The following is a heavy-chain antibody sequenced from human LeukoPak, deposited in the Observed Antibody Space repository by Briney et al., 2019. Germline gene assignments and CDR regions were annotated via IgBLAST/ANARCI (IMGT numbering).Heavy chain of an antibody. Sequence: GGSLRLSCAASGFVFGDYGMHWVRQAPGKGLEWVSMVRNDGSDKYYADSVKGRFTISRDNSKNTLYLQMNSLRPEDTAVYYCAKHYYGSGSQKYYFDYWGQGTLVTVSS. CDR2: VRNDGSDK. CDR3: AKHYYGSGSQKYYFDY. J-gene: IGHJ4*02. D-gene: IGHD3-10*01. CDR1: GFVFGDYG. V-gene: IGHV3-30*02.